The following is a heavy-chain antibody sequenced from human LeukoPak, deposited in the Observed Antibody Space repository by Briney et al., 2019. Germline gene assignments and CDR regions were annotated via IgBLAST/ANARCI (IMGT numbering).Heavy chain of an antibody. D-gene: IGHD2-15*01. CDR3: ARGGFKYNYYDAMDV. V-gene: IGHV3-7*01. Sequence: PGGSLRLSCAASGFTFSSYWMGWVRQAPGKGLEWVANIKQDGSEKYYVDSVKGRFTISRDNAKNTLYLQMNSQRAEDTAIYYCARGGFKYNYYDAMDVWAKGPRSPSL. CDR1: GFTFSSYW. CDR2: IKQDGSEK. J-gene: IGHJ6*02.